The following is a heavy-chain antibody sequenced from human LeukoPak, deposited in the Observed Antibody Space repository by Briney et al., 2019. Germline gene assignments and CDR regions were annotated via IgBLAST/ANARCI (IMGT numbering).Heavy chain of an antibody. V-gene: IGHV1-69*04. CDR2: IIPILGIA. Sequence: GASVKVSCKASGYTFTSYGISWVRQAPGQGLEWMGRIIPILGIANYAQKFQGRVTITADKSTSTAYMELSSLRSEDTAVYYCASGSGSYYFDYWGQGTLVTVSS. D-gene: IGHD3-10*01. J-gene: IGHJ4*02. CDR3: ASGSGSYYFDY. CDR1: GYTFTSYG.